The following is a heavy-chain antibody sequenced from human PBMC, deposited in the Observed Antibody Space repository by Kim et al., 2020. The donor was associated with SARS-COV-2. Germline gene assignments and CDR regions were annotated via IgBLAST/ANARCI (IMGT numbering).Heavy chain of an antibody. Sequence: GGSLRLSCAASGFTFSSYGMNWVRQAPGKGLEWVANIKQDGSEKFYVDSVKGRFTISRDNAKNSLYLQMNSLRADDTAVYYCASDYGSYNYAGPFDYWGQGTLVTVSS. CDR3: ASDYGSYNYAGPFDY. CDR2: IKQDGSEK. J-gene: IGHJ4*02. V-gene: IGHV3-7*01. D-gene: IGHD1-26*01. CDR1: GFTFSSYG.